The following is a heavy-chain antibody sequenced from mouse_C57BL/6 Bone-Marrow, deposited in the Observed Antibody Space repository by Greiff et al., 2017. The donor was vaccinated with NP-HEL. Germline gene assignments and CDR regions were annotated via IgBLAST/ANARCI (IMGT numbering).Heavy chain of an antibody. V-gene: IGHV10-1*01. J-gene: IGHJ2*01. CDR2: IRSKSNNSAT. CDR3: VRQCYGNYGFDY. D-gene: IGHD2-1*01. CDR1: GFSFNTYA. Sequence: EVMLVESGGGLVQPKGSLKLSCAASGFSFNTYAMNWVRQAPGKGLELVARIRSKSNNSATYYADSVKITCTISRDDSESMIYLQMNNLRTSDTAMYYCVRQCYGNYGFDYWGQGTTLTVSS.